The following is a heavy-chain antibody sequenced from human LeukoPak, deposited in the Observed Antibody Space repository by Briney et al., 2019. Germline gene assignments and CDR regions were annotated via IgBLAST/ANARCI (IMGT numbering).Heavy chain of an antibody. D-gene: IGHD3-10*01. J-gene: IGHJ4*02. CDR1: AASINSYY. CDR3: AGRAGDFDF. Sequence: KASATLSLTCSVSAASINSYYWRWIRQPPGKGLEWIRYIYYGGTTNYHPSLRSGATTSEDTSKTHFSLKLTSGTAADTAVYDCAGRAGDFDFWGQGTLVTVSS. V-gene: IGHV4-59*08. CDR2: IYYGGTT.